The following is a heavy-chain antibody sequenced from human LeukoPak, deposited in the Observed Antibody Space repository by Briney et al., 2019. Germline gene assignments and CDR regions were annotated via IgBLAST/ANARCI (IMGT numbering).Heavy chain of an antibody. Sequence: PGGSLRLSCAASGFTFSSYAMSWVRQASGKGLECVSAISGSGGSAYYADSVKGRFTISRDNSKNTLYLQMNSMRAEDTAVYYCAKPVYRGGSYWGQGTLVTVSS. J-gene: IGHJ4*02. CDR1: GFTFSSYA. CDR3: AKPVYRGGSY. CDR2: ISGSGGSA. D-gene: IGHD3-10*01. V-gene: IGHV3-23*01.